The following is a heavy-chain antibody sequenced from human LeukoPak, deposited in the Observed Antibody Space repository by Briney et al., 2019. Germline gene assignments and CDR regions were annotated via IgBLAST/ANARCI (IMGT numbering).Heavy chain of an antibody. Sequence: ASVKVSCKASGGTFSSYAISWVRQAPGQGLEWMGGIIPIFGTANYAQKFQGRVTITADKSTSTAYMELSSLRSEDTAVYYCARGSHYGSGSYSWFDPWGQGTLVTVSS. CDR1: GGTFSSYA. V-gene: IGHV1-69*06. CDR3: ARGSHYGSGSYSWFDP. D-gene: IGHD3-10*01. J-gene: IGHJ5*02. CDR2: IIPIFGTA.